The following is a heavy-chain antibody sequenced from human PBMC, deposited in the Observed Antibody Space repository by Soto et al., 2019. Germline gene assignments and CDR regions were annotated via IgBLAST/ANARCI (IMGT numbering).Heavy chain of an antibody. CDR3: ARDLWGYCGADCYPLVV. Sequence: PSETLSLTCTVSGGSISSYYWSWIRQPPGKGLEWIGYMYNTGSTIYNPSLKSRVTISVDTSKNQFSLKLNSVTAADTAVYYCARDLWGYCGADCYPLVVWGQGTTVTVSS. D-gene: IGHD2-21*02. CDR2: MYNTGST. J-gene: IGHJ6*02. CDR1: GGSISSYY. V-gene: IGHV4-59*01.